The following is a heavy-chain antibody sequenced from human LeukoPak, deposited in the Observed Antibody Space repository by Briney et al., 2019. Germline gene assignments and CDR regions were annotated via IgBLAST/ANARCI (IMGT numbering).Heavy chain of an antibody. J-gene: IGHJ4*02. CDR3: AKVREYYYDSSGVFDY. Sequence: GGSLRLSCAASGFTFTSYAMTWVRQAPGKGLEWVSAISGSGGSTYYADSVKGRFTISRDNSKNTLYLQMNSLRAEDTAVYYCAKVREYYYDSSGVFDYWGQGTLVTVSS. V-gene: IGHV3-23*01. CDR1: GFTFTSYA. D-gene: IGHD3-22*01. CDR2: ISGSGGST.